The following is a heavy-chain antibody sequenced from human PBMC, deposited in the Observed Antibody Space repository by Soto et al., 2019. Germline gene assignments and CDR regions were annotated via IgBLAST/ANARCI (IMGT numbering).Heavy chain of an antibody. V-gene: IGHV1-69*02. CDR2: LIPILGIT. D-gene: IGHD2-8*01. J-gene: IGHJ4*02. Sequence: QVQLVQSGAEVKKPGSSVKVSCKASGGTFSSYTISWVRQAPGPGLEWMGRLIPILGITNYAQKFQGRGTMTADNSTSTADMELSSLRPEDTSVHYCASPNPHPGSGVLFDYWGQGALGSGSS. CDR3: ASPNPHPGSGVLFDY. CDR1: GGTFSSYT.